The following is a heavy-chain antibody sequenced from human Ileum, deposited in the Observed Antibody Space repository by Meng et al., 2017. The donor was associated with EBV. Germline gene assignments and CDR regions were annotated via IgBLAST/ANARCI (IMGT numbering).Heavy chain of an antibody. Sequence: EEVGPGLVKPSETLSPMCSVSGGSISRSNFYWGWVRQTPGKGLEWIASIHHSGSTYYNPSLRSRVTMSVDTSKNQFSLRLTSVTAADTALYFCTRECIDTTGAYERSDYWGQGSLVTVSS. CDR2: IHHSGST. D-gene: IGHD2-8*02. V-gene: IGHV4-39*07. J-gene: IGHJ4*02. CDR3: TRECIDTTGAYERSDY. CDR1: GGSISRSNFY.